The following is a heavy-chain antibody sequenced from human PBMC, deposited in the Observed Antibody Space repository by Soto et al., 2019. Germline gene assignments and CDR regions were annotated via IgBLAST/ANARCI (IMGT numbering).Heavy chain of an antibody. CDR1: GYTFTSYD. J-gene: IGHJ4*02. CDR2: MNPNSGNT. CDR3: ALLYYYGDYIFDY. V-gene: IGHV1-8*01. Sequence: QVQMVKSGAEVKKPGASVKVSCKASGYTFTSYDINWVRQATGQGLEWMGWMNPNSGNTGYAQKFQGRVTMTRNTSISTAYMELSSLRSEDTAVYYCALLYYYGDYIFDYWGQGTLVTVSS. D-gene: IGHD4-17*01.